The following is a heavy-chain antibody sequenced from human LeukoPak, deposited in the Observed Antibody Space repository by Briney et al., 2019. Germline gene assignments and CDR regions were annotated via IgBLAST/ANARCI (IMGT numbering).Heavy chain of an antibody. D-gene: IGHD2-2*01. J-gene: IGHJ3*02. CDR3: ARGGRLHQLRRPDAFDI. V-gene: IGHV4-59*01. CDR1: GGSISSYY. Sequence: SETLSLTCTVSGGSISSYYWSWIRQPPGKGLEWIGYIYYSGSTNYNPSLKSRVTISVDTSKNQFSLKLSSVTAADTAVYYCARGGRLHQLRRPDAFDIWGQGTMVTVSS. CDR2: IYYSGST.